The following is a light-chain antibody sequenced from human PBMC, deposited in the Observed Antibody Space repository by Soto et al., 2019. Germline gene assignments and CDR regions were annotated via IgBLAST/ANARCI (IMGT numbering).Light chain of an antibody. Sequence: ESVLTQSPGTLSLSPGERATLSCWTSQSIGSSYVGWYQQKPGQAPRLVIFGTSNRATGIPDRFSGSGSGTEFTVTINRLEPEDVAVYYCQQCALAPATFGGGTKVEI. CDR2: GTS. CDR1: QSIGSSY. V-gene: IGKV3-20*01. J-gene: IGKJ4*01. CDR3: QQCALAPAT.